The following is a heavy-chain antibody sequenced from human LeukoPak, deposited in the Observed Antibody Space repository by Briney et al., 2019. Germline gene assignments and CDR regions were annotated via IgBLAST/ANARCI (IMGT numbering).Heavy chain of an antibody. J-gene: IGHJ4*02. CDR2: INHSGST. Sequence: PSETLSLTCAVYGGSFSGYYWSWIRQPPGKGLEWIGEINHSGSTNYNPSLKSRVTISVDTSKNQFSLQLNSVTPEDTAVYYCARSSSNSSLVWVYWGQGTLVTVSS. D-gene: IGHD6-6*01. CDR1: GGSFSGYY. V-gene: IGHV4-34*01. CDR3: ARSSSNSSLVWVY.